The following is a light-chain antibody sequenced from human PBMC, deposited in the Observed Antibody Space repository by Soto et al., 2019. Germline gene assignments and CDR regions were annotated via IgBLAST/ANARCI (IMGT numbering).Light chain of an antibody. Sequence: QSVLTQPPSASGSPGQSVTISCTGTSSDVGGYNFVSWYQQHPGKAPKLMIYEVSKRPSGVPDRFSGSKSDNTASLTVSGLXAEDEADYYCSSYAGSNNRYVFGTGTKVTVL. CDR1: SSDVGGYNF. J-gene: IGLJ1*01. CDR3: SSYAGSNNRYV. CDR2: EVS. V-gene: IGLV2-8*01.